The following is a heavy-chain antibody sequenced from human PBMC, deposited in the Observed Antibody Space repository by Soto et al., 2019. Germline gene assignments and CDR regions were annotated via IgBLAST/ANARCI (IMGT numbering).Heavy chain of an antibody. J-gene: IGHJ4*02. V-gene: IGHV4-30-4*01. Sequence: SETLSLTCTVSGGSISSGDYYWSWIRQPPGKGLEWIGYIYYSGGTYYNPSLKSRVTISVDTSKNQFSLKLSSVTAADTAVYYCARDRNYGSGSYLDYWGQGTLGTVSS. CDR2: IYYSGGT. CDR1: GGSISSGDYY. CDR3: ARDRNYGSGSYLDY. D-gene: IGHD3-10*01.